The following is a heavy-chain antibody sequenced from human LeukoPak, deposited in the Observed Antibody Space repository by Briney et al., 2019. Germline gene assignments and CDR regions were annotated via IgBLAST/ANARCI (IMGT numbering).Heavy chain of an antibody. CDR2: IYYSGST. CDR1: GGSISSSGYY. J-gene: IGHJ6*04. D-gene: IGHD3-22*01. V-gene: IGHV4-39*07. Sequence: SETLSLTCTVSGGSISSSGYYWGWIRQPPGKGLEWIGSIYYSGSTYYNPSLKSRVTISVDTSKNQFSLKLSSVTAADTAVYYYARDSSGSKLDVWDKGTTVTVSS. CDR3: ARDSSGSKLDV.